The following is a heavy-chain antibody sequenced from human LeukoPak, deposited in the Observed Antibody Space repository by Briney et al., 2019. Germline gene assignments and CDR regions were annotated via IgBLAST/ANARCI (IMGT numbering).Heavy chain of an antibody. Sequence: PSETLSLTCTVSGGSISSGSYYWSWIRQPAGKGLEWIGRIYTSGSTNYNPSLKSRVTISVDTSKNQSSLKLSSVTAADTAVYYCARGWRSRYYFDYWGQGTLVTVSS. CDR3: ARGWRSRYYFDY. CDR1: GGSISSGSYY. V-gene: IGHV4-61*02. CDR2: IYTSGST. D-gene: IGHD5-24*01. J-gene: IGHJ4*02.